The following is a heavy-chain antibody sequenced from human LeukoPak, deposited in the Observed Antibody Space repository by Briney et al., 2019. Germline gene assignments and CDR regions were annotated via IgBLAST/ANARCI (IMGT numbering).Heavy chain of an antibody. CDR3: ARLGSGSYYSLSDFDY. Sequence: GESLKISCKGSGYSFTSYWIGWVRQMPGKGLEWMGIIYPGDSDTRYSPSFQGQVTISADKSISTTYLQWSSLKASDTAMYYCARLGSGSYYSLSDFDYWGQGTLVTVSS. J-gene: IGHJ4*02. V-gene: IGHV5-51*01. D-gene: IGHD1-26*01. CDR2: IYPGDSDT. CDR1: GYSFTSYW.